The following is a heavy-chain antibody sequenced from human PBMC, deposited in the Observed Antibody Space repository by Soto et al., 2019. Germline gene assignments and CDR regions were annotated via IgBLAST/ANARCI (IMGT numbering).Heavy chain of an antibody. Sequence: GGSLRLSCAASGFTFSSYAMIWVRQAPGKGLEWVSAISGSGGSTYYADSVKGRFTISRDNSKNTLYLQMNSLRAEDTAVYYCAKGSSWTTRYYYYGMDVWGQGTTVTVSS. J-gene: IGHJ6*02. V-gene: IGHV3-23*01. CDR3: AKGSSWTTRYYYYGMDV. D-gene: IGHD6-13*01. CDR2: ISGSGGST. CDR1: GFTFSSYA.